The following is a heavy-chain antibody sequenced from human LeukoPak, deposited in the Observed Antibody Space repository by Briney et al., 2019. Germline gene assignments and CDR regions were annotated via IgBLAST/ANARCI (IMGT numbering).Heavy chain of an antibody. D-gene: IGHD1-1*01. CDR2: ISGTGGST. V-gene: IGHV3-23*01. Sequence: GGSLRLSCAASGFTFGNYGMSWVRQAPGKGLEWISAISGTGGSTYYADSVKGRFTISRDNSENTLYLQMNSLRAEDTAIYYCARVWRGNYYDYWGQGTLVTVSS. J-gene: IGHJ4*02. CDR1: GFTFGNYG. CDR3: ARVWRGNYYDY.